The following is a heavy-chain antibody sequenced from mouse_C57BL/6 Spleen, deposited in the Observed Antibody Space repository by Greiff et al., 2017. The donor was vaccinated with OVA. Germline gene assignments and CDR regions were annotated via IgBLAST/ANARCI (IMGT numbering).Heavy chain of an antibody. J-gene: IGHJ4*01. D-gene: IGHD3-2*02. CDR3: ARTGDSSGSFAMDY. CDR2: INPYNGGT. Sequence: EVQLQQSGPVLVKPGASVKMSCKASGYTFTDYYMNWVKQSHGKSLEWIGVINPYNGGTSYNQKFKGKATLTVDKSSSTAYMELNSLTSEDSAVYYCARTGDSSGSFAMDYWGQGTSVTVSS. V-gene: IGHV1-19*01. CDR1: GYTFTDYY.